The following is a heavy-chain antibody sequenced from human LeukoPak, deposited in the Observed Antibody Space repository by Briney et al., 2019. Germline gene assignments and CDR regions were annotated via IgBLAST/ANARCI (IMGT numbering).Heavy chain of an antibody. J-gene: IGHJ5*02. CDR3: ARGGCTNGVCHNWFDP. Sequence: SVKVSCKASGCTFSSYAISWVRQAPGQGLEWMGRIIPNFGTANYAQKFQGRVTITADKSTSTAYMELSSLRSEDTAVYYCARGGCTNGVCHNWFDPWGQGTLVTVSS. CDR2: IIPNFGTA. CDR1: GCTFSSYA. D-gene: IGHD2-8*01. V-gene: IGHV1-69*06.